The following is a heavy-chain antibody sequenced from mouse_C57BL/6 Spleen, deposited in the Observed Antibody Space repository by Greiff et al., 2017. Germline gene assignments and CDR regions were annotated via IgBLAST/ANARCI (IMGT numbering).Heavy chain of an antibody. CDR2: ISSGSSTI. V-gene: IGHV5-17*01. Sequence: EVKLVESGGGLVKPGGSLKLSCAASGFTFSDYGMHWVRQAPEKGLEWLAYISSGSSTIYYAATVKGRFTIYRDNAKNTLFLQMTSLRSEDTAMYYCARGDYYFCSSWYFDVWGTGTTVTVSS. J-gene: IGHJ1*03. CDR3: ARGDYYFCSSWYFDV. CDR1: GFTFSDYG. D-gene: IGHD1-1*01.